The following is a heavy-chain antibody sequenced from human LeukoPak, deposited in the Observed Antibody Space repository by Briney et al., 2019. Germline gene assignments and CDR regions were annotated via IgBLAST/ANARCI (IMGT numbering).Heavy chain of an antibody. Sequence: ASMKVSCKAFGYTFTNYYLHWVRQAPGQGLEWMGIINPSGGSPTYAQNFQGRVTMTRDTSTSTVYMELSSLRSEDTAMYYCARGRNYGGSSGKLAYWGQGTLVTVSS. CDR2: INPSGGSP. D-gene: IGHD4-23*01. CDR3: ARGRNYGGSSGKLAY. V-gene: IGHV1-46*01. CDR1: GYTFTNYY. J-gene: IGHJ4*02.